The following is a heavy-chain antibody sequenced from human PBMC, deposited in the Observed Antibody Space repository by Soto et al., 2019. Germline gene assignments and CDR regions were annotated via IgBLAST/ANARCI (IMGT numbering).Heavy chain of an antibody. CDR2: IIPIFGTA. V-gene: IGHV1-69*13. CDR3: ARRADDSSGKIMGNAFDI. D-gene: IGHD3-22*01. CDR1: GGTFSSYA. J-gene: IGHJ3*02. Sequence: SVKVSCKASGGTFSSYAISWVRQAPGQGLEWMGGIIPIFGTANYAQKFQGRVTITADESTSTAYMELSSLRSEDTAVYYCARRADDSSGKIMGNAFDIWGQGTMVTV.